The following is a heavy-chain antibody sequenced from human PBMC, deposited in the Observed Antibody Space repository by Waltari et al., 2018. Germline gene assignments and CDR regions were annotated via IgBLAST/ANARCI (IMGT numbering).Heavy chain of an antibody. CDR1: GGSFSGYY. D-gene: IGHD6-6*01. J-gene: IGHJ4*02. Sequence: QVQLQQWGAGLLKPSETLSLTCAVYGGSFSGYYWSWIRQPPGKGLEWIGEINHRGSTNYNPSLRSRVTISVDTSKNQFSLKLGSGTAADTAVYYCATGPSSSSDYWGQGTLVTVSS. CDR2: INHRGST. V-gene: IGHV4-34*01. CDR3: ATGPSSSSDY.